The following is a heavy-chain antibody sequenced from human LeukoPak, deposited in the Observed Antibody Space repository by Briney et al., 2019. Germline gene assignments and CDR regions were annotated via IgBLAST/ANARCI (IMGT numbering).Heavy chain of an antibody. J-gene: IGHJ6*03. D-gene: IGHD1-1*01. Sequence: ASVKVSCKASGYTFTSYGISWVRQAPGQGLEWMGVISPNGASTTYAQKLQGRATVTRDTSTSTVYMELSSLRSEDTAMYYCARDPRNRNDGFYYYMDVWGQGTTVTVSS. CDR2: ISPNGAST. CDR1: GYTFTSYG. CDR3: ARDPRNRNDGFYYYMDV. V-gene: IGHV1-46*03.